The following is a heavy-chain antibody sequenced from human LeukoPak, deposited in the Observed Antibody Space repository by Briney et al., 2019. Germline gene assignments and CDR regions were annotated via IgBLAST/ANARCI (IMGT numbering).Heavy chain of an antibody. CDR2: MNPNSGNT. D-gene: IGHD3-10*01. CDR1: GYTFTSYD. V-gene: IGHV1-8*02. J-gene: IGHJ3*02. CDR3: ARAGIDGSGSRYAFDI. Sequence: ASVKVSCKASGYTFTSYDINWVRQATGQGLEWMGWMNPNSGNTGYAQKFQGRVTMTGDTSTSTVYMELSSLRSEDTAVYYCARAGIDGSGSRYAFDIWGQGTMVTVSS.